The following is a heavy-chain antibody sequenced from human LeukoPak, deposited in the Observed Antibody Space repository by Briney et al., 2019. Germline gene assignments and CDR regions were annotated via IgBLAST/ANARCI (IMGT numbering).Heavy chain of an antibody. CDR2: IIPIFGTA. J-gene: IGHJ6*03. CDR3: ARAILRYFDRYPYYYMDV. D-gene: IGHD3-9*01. CDR1: GGTFSSYA. V-gene: IGHV1-69*06. Sequence: GASVKVSCKASGGTFSSYAISWVRQAPGQGLEWMGGIIPIFGTANYAQKFQGRVTITADKSTSTAYMEPSSLRSEDTAVYYCARAILRYFDRYPYYYMDVWGKGTTVTVSS.